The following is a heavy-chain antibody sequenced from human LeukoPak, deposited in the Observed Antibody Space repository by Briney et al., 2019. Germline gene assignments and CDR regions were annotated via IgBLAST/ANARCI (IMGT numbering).Heavy chain of an antibody. D-gene: IGHD3-3*01. V-gene: IGHV3-30*03. CDR1: GFTFSSYG. Sequence: GRSLRLSCAASGFTFSSYGMHWVRQAPGKGLEWVAVISYDGSNKYYADSVKGRFTISRDNPKNTLYLQMNSLRAEDTAVYYYEGFWSGYSHDYDYWGQGTLVTVSS. CDR2: ISYDGSNK. J-gene: IGHJ4*02. CDR3: EGFWSGYSHDYDY.